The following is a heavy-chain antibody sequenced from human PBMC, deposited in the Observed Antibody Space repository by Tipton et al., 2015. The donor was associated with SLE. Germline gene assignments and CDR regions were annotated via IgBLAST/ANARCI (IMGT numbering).Heavy chain of an antibody. V-gene: IGHV4-61*02. J-gene: IGHJ6*03. Sequence: TLSLTCTVSGGSISSGTYHWNWIRQPAGKGLEWIGRIFISGSTNYNPSLKSRLSISVDTSKNQFSLRLSSVTAADTAVYYCAAGIAARRGYYYYYYYMDVWGKGTTVTVSS. CDR3: AAGIAARRGYYYYYYYMDV. CDR2: IFISGST. CDR1: GGSISSGTYH. D-gene: IGHD6-6*01.